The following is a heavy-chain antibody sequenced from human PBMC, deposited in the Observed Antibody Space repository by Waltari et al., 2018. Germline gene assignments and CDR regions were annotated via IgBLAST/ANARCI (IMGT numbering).Heavy chain of an antibody. V-gene: IGHV3-30-3*01. D-gene: IGHD1-26*01. CDR3: ANRGSYYPFDY. J-gene: IGHJ4*02. Sequence: QVQLVESGGGVVQPGRSLRLSCAASGFTFSSYAMHWVRQAPGKGLEWVAVRSYDGSNKYYADSVKGRFTISRDNSKNTLYLQMNSLRAEDTAVYYCANRGSYYPFDYWGQGTLVTVSS. CDR1: GFTFSSYA. CDR2: RSYDGSNK.